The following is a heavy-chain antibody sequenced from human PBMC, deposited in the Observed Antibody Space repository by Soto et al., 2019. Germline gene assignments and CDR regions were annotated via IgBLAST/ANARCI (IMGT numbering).Heavy chain of an antibody. J-gene: IGHJ4*02. CDR1: GFTFSSYA. CDR2: ISGSGGST. V-gene: IGHV3-23*01. D-gene: IGHD3-22*01. Sequence: PGGSLRLSCAASGFTFSSYAMSWVREAPGKGLEWVSAISGSGGSTYYADSVKGRFTISRDNSKNTLYLQMNSLRAEDTAVYYCAKDATMIVVVISCLDYWGQGTLVTVSS. CDR3: AKDATMIVVVISCLDY.